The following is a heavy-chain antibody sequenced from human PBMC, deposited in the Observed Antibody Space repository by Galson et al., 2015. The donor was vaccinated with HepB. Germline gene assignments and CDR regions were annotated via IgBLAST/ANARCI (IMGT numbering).Heavy chain of an antibody. CDR1: GYTFTGYY. CDR2: INPNSGGT. V-gene: IGHV1-2*02. J-gene: IGHJ6*03. Sequence: QSGAEVKEPGASVKVSCKASGYTFTGYYMHWVRQAPGQGLEWMGWINPNSGGTNYAQKFQGRVTMTRDTSISTAYMELSRLRSDDTAVYYCARDANSISWPYYYYYMDVWCKGTTVTVSS. D-gene: IGHD6-13*01. CDR3: ARDANSISWPYYYYYMDV.